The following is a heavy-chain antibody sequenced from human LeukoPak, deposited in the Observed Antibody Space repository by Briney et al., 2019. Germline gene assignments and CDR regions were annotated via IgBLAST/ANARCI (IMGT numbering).Heavy chain of an antibody. D-gene: IGHD4-17*01. V-gene: IGHV4-39*07. J-gene: IGHJ3*02. CDR3: ATYTVTTPFDAFDI. Sequence: PSETLSLTCAVYGGSFSSYYWGWLRQPPGKGLEWIGSIYYSGSTYYNPSLKSRVTISVDTSKNQFSLKLSSVTAADTAVYYCATYTVTTPFDAFDIWGQGTMVTVSS. CDR2: IYYSGST. CDR1: GGSFSSYY.